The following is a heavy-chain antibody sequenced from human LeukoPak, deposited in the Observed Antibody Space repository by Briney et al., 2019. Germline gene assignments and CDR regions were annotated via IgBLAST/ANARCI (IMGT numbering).Heavy chain of an antibody. J-gene: IGHJ4*02. Sequence: SVKLSCKASGVTFSSYVISWVRQAPGQGLEWMGGISPIFGTANYAQKFQGRVTITADESTSTAYMELRSLRSEDTAVYYCTHGDYPNSHYFDYWGQGTLVTVSS. CDR1: GVTFSSYV. D-gene: IGHD4-17*01. V-gene: IGHV1-69*13. CDR3: THGDYPNSHYFDY. CDR2: ISPIFGTA.